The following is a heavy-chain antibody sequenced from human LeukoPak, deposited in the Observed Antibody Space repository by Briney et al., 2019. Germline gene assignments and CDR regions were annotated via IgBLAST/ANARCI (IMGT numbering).Heavy chain of an antibody. CDR3: AKVVRDCSSGSCYTVLDY. Sequence: PGGSLTLSCAASGFTFSSYALSWVRQAPGKGLGWVSAISGSGGSTYYADSVKGRFTISRDNSKNTLYLQMNSLRAEDTAVYYCAKVVRDCSSGSCYTVLDYWGQGTLVSVSS. V-gene: IGHV3-23*01. CDR1: GFTFSSYA. J-gene: IGHJ4*02. D-gene: IGHD2-2*02. CDR2: ISGSGGST.